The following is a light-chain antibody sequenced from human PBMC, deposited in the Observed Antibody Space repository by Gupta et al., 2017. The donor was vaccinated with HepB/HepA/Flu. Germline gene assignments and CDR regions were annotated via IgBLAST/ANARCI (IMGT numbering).Light chain of an antibody. CDR2: AVS. CDR1: SSDV. Sequence: QSALTQPASVSGSPGQSITISCTGTSSDVSWYQQHPGKAPKLMIYAVSNRPARVSYRFSGSKSGDTASLTISGLQAEDEADYYCSSFTSTSSLAVFGGETKVTVL. J-gene: IGLJ2*01. V-gene: IGLV2-14*01. CDR3: SSFTSTSSLAV.